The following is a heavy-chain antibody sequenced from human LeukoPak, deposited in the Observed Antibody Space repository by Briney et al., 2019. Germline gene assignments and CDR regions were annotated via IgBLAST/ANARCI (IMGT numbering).Heavy chain of an antibody. J-gene: IGHJ4*02. Sequence: SETLSLTCTVSGGSISSSSYFWAWIRQPPGKGLEWIGSIYYSESTCYNPSLNSRVTISVDTSKNQFSLNLSSVTAADTAVYYCARLITAFQAFDSWGQGTLVTVSS. V-gene: IGHV4-39*01. CDR2: IYYSEST. CDR1: GGSISSSSYF. CDR3: ARLITAFQAFDS. D-gene: IGHD3-16*01.